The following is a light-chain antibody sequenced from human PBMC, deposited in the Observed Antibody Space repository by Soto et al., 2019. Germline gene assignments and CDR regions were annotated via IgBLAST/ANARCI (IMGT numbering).Light chain of an antibody. CDR2: DVS. Sequence: QSALTQPASVSGSPGQSITISCTATSSDVGGYNYVSWYQQHPGKAPKLMIYDVSDRPSGVSSRFSGSKSGNTASLTISGLQAEDEADYYCSSYTSRSTLVFGGGTQLTVL. J-gene: IGLJ2*01. CDR1: SSDVGGYNY. V-gene: IGLV2-14*01. CDR3: SSYTSRSTLV.